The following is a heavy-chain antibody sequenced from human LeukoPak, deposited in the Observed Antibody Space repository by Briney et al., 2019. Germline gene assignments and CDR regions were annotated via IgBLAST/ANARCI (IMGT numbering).Heavy chain of an antibody. Sequence: SETLSLTCTVSGGSISSYYWSWIRQPPGKGLEWIGYIYYSGSTNYNPSLKSRVTISVGTSKNQFSLKLSSVTAADTAVYYCATTSILTMVRGVFDYWGQGTLVTVSS. CDR1: GGSISSYY. J-gene: IGHJ4*02. CDR2: IYYSGST. V-gene: IGHV4-59*01. CDR3: ATTSILTMVRGVFDY. D-gene: IGHD3-10*01.